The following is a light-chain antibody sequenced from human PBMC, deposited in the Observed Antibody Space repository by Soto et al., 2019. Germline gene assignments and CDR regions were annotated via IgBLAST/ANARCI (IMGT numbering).Light chain of an antibody. CDR2: GAS. CDR3: QQYNDWPPLT. V-gene: IGKV3-15*01. CDR1: QSVRSN. Sequence: EIVLTQSPGTLSLSPGERATLSCRASQSVRSNFLAWYQQKPGQAPRLLIYGASIRATGIPARFSGSGSGTEFTLTISSLQSEDYAVYYCQQYNDWPPLTFGGGTKVDIK. J-gene: IGKJ4*02.